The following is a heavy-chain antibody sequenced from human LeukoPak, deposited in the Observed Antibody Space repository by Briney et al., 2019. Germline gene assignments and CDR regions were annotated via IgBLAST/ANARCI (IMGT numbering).Heavy chain of an antibody. CDR1: GFTFSSYW. J-gene: IGHJ6*02. Sequence: GGSLRLSCVAYGFTFSSYWMHWVRQDPRKGLVWVSRISGDGRNINYADSARGRFTISRDNAKNTLYLQMNTLRVEDTAVYYCAREGEWFTPSRYYGMDVWGRGTTVTVSS. CDR3: AREGEWFTPSRYYGMDV. V-gene: IGHV3-74*01. D-gene: IGHD3-3*01. CDR2: ISGDGRNI.